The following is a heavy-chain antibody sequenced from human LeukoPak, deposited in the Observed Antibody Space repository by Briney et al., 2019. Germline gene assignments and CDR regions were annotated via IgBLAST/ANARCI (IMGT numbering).Heavy chain of an antibody. J-gene: IGHJ3*02. D-gene: IGHD3-22*01. V-gene: IGHV4-59*08. CDR2: IYYSGST. CDR1: GGSISSYY. CDR3: ARHLQAYYYDSSGYYSDAFDI. Sequence: SETLSLTCTVSGGSISSYYRSWIRQPPGKGLEWIGHIYYSGSTNYNPSRNSRVNISVDTSKIQFSLKLSSVTAADTAVYYCARHLQAYYYDSSGYYSDAFDIWGQGTMVTVSS.